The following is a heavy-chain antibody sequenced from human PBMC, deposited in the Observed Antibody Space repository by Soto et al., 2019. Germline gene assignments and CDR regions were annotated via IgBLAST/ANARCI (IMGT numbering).Heavy chain of an antibody. CDR2: INHSGST. CDR3: ARGRKAQGSGAGRGVYYYYYMDV. D-gene: IGHD3-10*01. CDR1: GGSFSGYY. V-gene: IGHV4-34*01. Sequence: SETLSLTCAVYGGSFSGYYWSWIRQPPGKGLEWIGEINHSGSTNYNPSLKSRVTISVDTSKNQFSLKLSSVTAADTAVYYCARGRKAQGSGAGRGVYYYYYMDVWGKGTTVTVSS. J-gene: IGHJ6*03.